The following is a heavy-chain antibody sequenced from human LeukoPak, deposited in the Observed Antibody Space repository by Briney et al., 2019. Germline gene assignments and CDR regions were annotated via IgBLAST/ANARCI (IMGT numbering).Heavy chain of an antibody. CDR2: INPDSGGT. Sequence: ASVKVSCKASGYTFTGYYMHWVRQAPGQGLEWMGWINPDSGGTNYAQKFQGRVTMTRDTSISTAYMELSRLRSDDTAVYYCARDPGRSSVPQFDPWGQGTLVTVSS. D-gene: IGHD6-6*01. J-gene: IGHJ5*02. V-gene: IGHV1-2*02. CDR1: GYTFTGYY. CDR3: ARDPGRSSVPQFDP.